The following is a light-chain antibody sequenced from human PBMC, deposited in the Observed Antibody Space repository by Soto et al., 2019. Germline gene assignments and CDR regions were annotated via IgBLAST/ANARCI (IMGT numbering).Light chain of an antibody. V-gene: IGKV3-15*01. CDR1: QSVSSI. J-gene: IGKJ1*01. CDR2: GAS. Sequence: EIVMTQSPATLSVSPGERATLSCRASQSVSSILAWYQQKPGQAPRLLIYGASTRATGIPARFSGSGSGTEFTLTISSPQSEDFAVYYCQQYNNWPPWTFGQGTKVEIK. CDR3: QQYNNWPPWT.